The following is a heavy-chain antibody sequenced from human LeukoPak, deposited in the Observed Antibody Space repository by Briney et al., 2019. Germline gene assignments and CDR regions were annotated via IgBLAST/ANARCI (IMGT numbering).Heavy chain of an antibody. J-gene: IGHJ3*02. CDR1: GFTVSSNY. Sequence: GGSLRLSCAASGFTVSSNYMSWVRQAPGKGLEWVSVVYSGGSTYYADSVKGRFTISRDNSKNTLYLQMNSLRAEDTAVYYCARAAAGTEKAFDIWGQGTMVTVSS. V-gene: IGHV3-66*01. D-gene: IGHD6-13*01. CDR3: ARAAAGTEKAFDI. CDR2: VYSGGST.